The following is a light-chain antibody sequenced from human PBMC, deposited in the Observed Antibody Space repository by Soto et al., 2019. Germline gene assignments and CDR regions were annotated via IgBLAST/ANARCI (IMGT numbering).Light chain of an antibody. J-gene: IGKJ1*01. CDR1: QSVTSTY. Sequence: EIELTQSPGTLSLSPGERATLSCRASQSVTSTYLAWYQQTPGQAPRLLIYGTPNRATGVPDRFSGSGSGTDFTLNISGLEPEDFAVYYCQQSESSPRTFGQGTKVDIK. CDR3: QQSESSPRT. V-gene: IGKV3-20*01. CDR2: GTP.